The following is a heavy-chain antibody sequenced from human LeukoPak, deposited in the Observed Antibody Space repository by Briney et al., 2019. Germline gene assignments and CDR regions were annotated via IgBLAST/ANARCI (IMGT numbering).Heavy chain of an antibody. CDR1: GFTFSTYG. Sequence: GGSLRLSCAASGFTFSTYGMHWVRQAPGKGLEWVAFIRYDGRSINYADSVKGRFTISRDNSKSTLFLQMNSLRAEDTAVYYCAKEFDYSSPSYFYYHMDVWGKGTTVTVSS. V-gene: IGHV3-30*02. J-gene: IGHJ6*03. CDR2: IRYDGRSI. CDR3: AKEFDYSSPSYFYYHMDV. D-gene: IGHD6-6*01.